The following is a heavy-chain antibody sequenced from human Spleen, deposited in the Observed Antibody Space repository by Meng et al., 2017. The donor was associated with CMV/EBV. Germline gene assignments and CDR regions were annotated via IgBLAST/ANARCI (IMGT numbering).Heavy chain of an antibody. CDR2: VYHTGST. CDR3: AGDGYSRTPYYGMDV. J-gene: IGHJ6*02. D-gene: IGHD6-13*01. Sequence: SETLSLTCSVSGYSISSGHYWGWIRQPPGKGLEWIGVVYHTGSTSYNPSLKSRVTMSVDTSKNQFSLKLSSVTAADTAVYYCAGDGYSRTPYYGMDVWGQGTTVTVSS. CDR1: GYSISSGHY. V-gene: IGHV4-38-2*02.